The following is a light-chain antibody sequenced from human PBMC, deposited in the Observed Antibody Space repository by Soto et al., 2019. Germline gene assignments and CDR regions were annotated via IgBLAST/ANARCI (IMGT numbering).Light chain of an antibody. V-gene: IGLV2-14*01. CDR1: SSDVGGYNY. CDR3: SSYPSSSIDYV. CDR2: EVS. J-gene: IGLJ1*01. Sequence: QSALTQPASVSGSPGQSITISCTGTSSDVGGYNYVSWYQQHPGKAPKLMLYEVSNRPSGVSNRFTGANSGNTASLTISGLHAEDESDYDCSSYPSSSIDYVFGTGTKVTGL.